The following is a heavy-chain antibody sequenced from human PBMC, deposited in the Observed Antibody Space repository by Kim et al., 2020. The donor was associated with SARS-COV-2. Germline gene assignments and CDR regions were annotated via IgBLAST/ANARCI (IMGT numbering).Heavy chain of an antibody. CDR1: GYTFTGYY. V-gene: IGHV1-2*02. CDR2: INPNSGGT. CDR3: ARAVYCSSTSCYPIYYYYYGMDV. Sequence: ASVKVSCKASGYTFTGYYMHWVRQAPGQGLEWMGWINPNSGGTNYAQKFQGRVTMTRDTSISTAYMELSRLRSDDTAVYYCARAVYCSSTSCYPIYYYYYGMDVWGQGTTVTVSS. D-gene: IGHD2-2*01. J-gene: IGHJ6*02.